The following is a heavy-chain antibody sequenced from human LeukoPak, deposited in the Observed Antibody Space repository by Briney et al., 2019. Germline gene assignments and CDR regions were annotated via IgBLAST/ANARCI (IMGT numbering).Heavy chain of an antibody. Sequence: SETLSLTCAVYRGSFSGYYWSWIRQPPGKGLEWIGEINHSGSTNYNPSLKSRVTISVDTSKNQFSLKLSSVTAADTAVYYCATYYYDSSGWNIDYWGQGTLVTVSS. J-gene: IGHJ4*02. D-gene: IGHD3-22*01. CDR2: INHSGST. V-gene: IGHV4-34*01. CDR3: ATYYYDSSGWNIDY. CDR1: RGSFSGYY.